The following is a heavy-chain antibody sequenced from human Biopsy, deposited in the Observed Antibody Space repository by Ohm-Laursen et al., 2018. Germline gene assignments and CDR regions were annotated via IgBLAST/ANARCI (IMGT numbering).Heavy chain of an antibody. CDR1: GGSISGSS. V-gene: IGHV4-59*08. Sequence: SETLPLTWSVSGGSISGSSWSWIRQAPGKGLEWIGYISYSRDTNYNPSLKSRITISVDTSKNQFSLKLTSVTAADTAVYYCAKHGSGWTGDDAFHIWGQGTMVTVSS. CDR3: AKHGSGWTGDDAFHI. J-gene: IGHJ3*02. D-gene: IGHD6-19*01. CDR2: ISYSRDT.